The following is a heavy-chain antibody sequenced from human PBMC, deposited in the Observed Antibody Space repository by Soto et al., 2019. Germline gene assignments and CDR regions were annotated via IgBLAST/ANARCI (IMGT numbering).Heavy chain of an antibody. Sequence: GASVKVSCKASGYTFTSYGISWVRQAPGQGLEWMGWISAYNGNTNYAQKLQGRVTMTTDTSTSTAYMELRSLRSDDTAVYYCARRAYYDILTGYYSLYYFDYWGQGTPVTVSS. CDR3: ARRAYYDILTGYYSLYYFDY. J-gene: IGHJ4*02. V-gene: IGHV1-18*01. CDR2: ISAYNGNT. D-gene: IGHD3-9*01. CDR1: GYTFTSYG.